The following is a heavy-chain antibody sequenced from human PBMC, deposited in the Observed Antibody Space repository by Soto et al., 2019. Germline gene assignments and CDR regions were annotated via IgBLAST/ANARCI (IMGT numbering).Heavy chain of an antibody. V-gene: IGHV3-30*18. J-gene: IGHJ5*02. Sequence: QVQLVQSGGGVVQPGRSLRLSCAASGFDFNTYGLHWVRQAPGKGLEWVAGISFDGGNQYYADSVKGRFTISSDKSNNTLYLQMNSLGAEDTATYYCAKDSSVTVAGSGGWFDPWGQGTLVIVSS. CDR2: ISFDGGNQ. CDR3: AKDSSVTVAGSGGWFDP. CDR1: GFDFNTYG. D-gene: IGHD6-19*01.